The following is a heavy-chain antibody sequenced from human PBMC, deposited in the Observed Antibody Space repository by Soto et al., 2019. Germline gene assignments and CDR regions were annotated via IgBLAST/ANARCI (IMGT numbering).Heavy chain of an antibody. Sequence: PSETLSLTCTVSGGSISSYYWSWIRQPPGKGLEWIGYIYYSGSTNYNPSLKSRVTISVDTSKNQFSLKLSSVTAADTAVYYCARGSTYYGFDYWGQGTLVTVSS. CDR3: ARGSTYYGFDY. D-gene: IGHD3-10*01. V-gene: IGHV4-59*01. CDR1: GGSISSYY. CDR2: IYYSGST. J-gene: IGHJ4*02.